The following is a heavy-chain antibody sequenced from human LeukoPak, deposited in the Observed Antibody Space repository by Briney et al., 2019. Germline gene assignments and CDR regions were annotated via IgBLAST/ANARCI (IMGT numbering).Heavy chain of an antibody. V-gene: IGHV3-30*03. CDR1: GFTFSSYG. CDR3: ARAMSTFGGVRNYFDS. D-gene: IGHD3-16*01. J-gene: IGHJ4*02. CDR2: ISYDGSNK. Sequence: PGRSLRLSCAASGFTFSSYGMHWVRQAPGKGLEWVAVISYDGSNKYYADSVKGRFSISRDNAKSSLDLQMNSLRAEDTAVYYCARAMSTFGGVRNYFDSWGQGTLVTVSS.